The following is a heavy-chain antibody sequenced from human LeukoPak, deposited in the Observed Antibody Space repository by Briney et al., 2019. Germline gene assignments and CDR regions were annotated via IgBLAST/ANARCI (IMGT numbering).Heavy chain of an antibody. J-gene: IGHJ4*02. CDR3: ARDRRITIFGGVIPTHFYN. CDR2: IYYNGST. Sequence: SETLSLTCTVSGGSISSSSYYWGWIRQPPGKGLEWIGSIYYNGSTYYNPSLKSRVTISVDTSKNQFSLKLSAVTAADTAVYYCARDRRITIFGGVIPTHFYNWGPGTLGTLSP. D-gene: IGHD3-3*01. CDR1: GGSISSSSYY. V-gene: IGHV4-39*07.